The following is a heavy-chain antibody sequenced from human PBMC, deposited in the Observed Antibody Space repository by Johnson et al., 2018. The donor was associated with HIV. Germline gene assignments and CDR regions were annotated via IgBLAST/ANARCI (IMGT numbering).Heavy chain of an antibody. CDR2: ISGSGGST. V-gene: IGHV3-23*04. CDR1: GFTFSSYA. J-gene: IGHJ3*02. D-gene: IGHD3-22*01. CDR3: AKGEDYYDSSGYAVVAFDI. Sequence: VQLVESGGGLVQPGVSLRLSCAASGFTFSSYAMSWVRQAPGKGLEWVSAISGSGGSTYYADSVKGRFTISRDNSKNTLYLQMNSLRAEDTAVYYCAKGEDYYDSSGYAVVAFDIWGQGTMVTVSS.